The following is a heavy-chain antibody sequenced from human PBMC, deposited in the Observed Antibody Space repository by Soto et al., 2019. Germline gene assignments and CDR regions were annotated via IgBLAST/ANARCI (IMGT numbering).Heavy chain of an antibody. V-gene: IGHV3-23*01. CDR3: AKFRGWYFFDY. D-gene: IGHD6-19*01. CDR1: GFTFSTYA. CDR2: ISATGGMT. Sequence: EVQLKESGGGLVQPGGSLRLSCAASGFTFSTYAMSWVRQVPGKGLEWVSAISATGGMTYYADSVQGRFTISRDNAKHTLHLQLSSLRAEDTAVYYCAKFRGWYFFDYWGQGTLVTVSS. J-gene: IGHJ4*02.